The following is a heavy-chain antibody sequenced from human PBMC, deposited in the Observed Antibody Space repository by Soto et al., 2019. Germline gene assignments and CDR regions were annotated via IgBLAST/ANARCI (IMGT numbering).Heavy chain of an antibody. V-gene: IGHV3-30*18. J-gene: IGHJ4*02. CDR2: ISYDGSNK. D-gene: IGHD6-19*01. Sequence: GGSLRLSCAASGFTFSSYGMHWVRQAPGKGLEWVAVISYDGSNKYYADSVKGRFTISRDNSKNTLYLQMNSLRAEDTAVYYCAKALRGMYSSGWYRGVDYWGQGTLVTVSS. CDR1: GFTFSSYG. CDR3: AKALRGMYSSGWYRGVDY.